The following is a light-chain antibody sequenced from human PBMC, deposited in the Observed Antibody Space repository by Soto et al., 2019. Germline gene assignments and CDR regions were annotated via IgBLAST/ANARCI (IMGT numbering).Light chain of an antibody. J-gene: IGKJ4*01. CDR3: QQSLTLPPLT. Sequence: DIQMTQSPSSLSASVGDRVTITCQASEAISNYLSWYQQKPGRAPKVLIYDASTLETGVPSRFSGSGSGTSFTFTISSLQPEDTATYFCQQSLTLPPLTFGGGTKVEIK. CDR1: EAISNY. V-gene: IGKV1-33*01. CDR2: DAS.